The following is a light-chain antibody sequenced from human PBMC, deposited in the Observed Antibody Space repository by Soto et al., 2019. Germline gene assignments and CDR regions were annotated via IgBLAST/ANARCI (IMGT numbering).Light chain of an antibody. J-gene: IGLJ1*01. V-gene: IGLV1-44*01. CDR3: SSWDDNLDAEV. CDR2: TND. Sequence: QAVLTQPPSASGTPGQRVTISCSGSSSNIGSNTVNWYQQLPGTAPKLLIYTNDQRPSGVPDRFSGSKSGTSASLAISGLQFEDEAVYHCSSWDDNLDAEVFGAGTKVTVL. CDR1: SSNIGSNT.